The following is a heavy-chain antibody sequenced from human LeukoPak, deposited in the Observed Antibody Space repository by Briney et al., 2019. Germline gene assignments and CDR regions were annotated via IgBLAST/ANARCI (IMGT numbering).Heavy chain of an antibody. CDR2: INWNGGST. V-gene: IGHV3-20*04. Sequence: GGSLRLSCAASGFTFDDYGMSWVRQAPGKGLEWVSGINWNGGSTGYADSVKGRFTISRDNAKNTLYLQMNSLRAEDTAVYYCARVVGATAAFDIWGQGTMVTVSS. D-gene: IGHD1-26*01. J-gene: IGHJ3*02. CDR1: GFTFDDYG. CDR3: ARVVGATAAFDI.